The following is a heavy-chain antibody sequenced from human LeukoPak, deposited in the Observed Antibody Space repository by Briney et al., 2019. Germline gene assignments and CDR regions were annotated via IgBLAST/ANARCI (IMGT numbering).Heavy chain of an antibody. Sequence: SGGSLRLSCAASGFTFNNYNMNWVRQAPGKGREGVSSISSSSSHIYYADSAKGRFTISRDNAKNSLYLQMNSLRVEDTAVYYCARDRDFDYWGQGTLVTVSS. CDR1: GFTFNNYN. J-gene: IGHJ4*02. D-gene: IGHD5-24*01. CDR3: ARDRDFDY. V-gene: IGHV3-21*01. CDR2: ISSSSSHI.